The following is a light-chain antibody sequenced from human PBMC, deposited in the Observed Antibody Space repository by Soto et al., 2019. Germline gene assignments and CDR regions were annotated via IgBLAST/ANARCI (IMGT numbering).Light chain of an antibody. CDR3: TSYTTSRIWV. Sequence: QSALTQPASVSGSPGQSITISCTGSSGDVGHYNYVSWYQQHPGKDPKLMIYEVSNRPSGVSNRFSGSKSGNTASLIISGLQAEDEADYYCTSYTTSRIWVFGGGTQLNVL. CDR2: EVS. CDR1: SGDVGHYNY. V-gene: IGLV2-14*01. J-gene: IGLJ3*02.